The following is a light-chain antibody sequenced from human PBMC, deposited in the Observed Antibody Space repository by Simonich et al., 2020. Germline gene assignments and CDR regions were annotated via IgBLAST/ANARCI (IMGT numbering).Light chain of an antibody. Sequence: EIQLTKSPSSLPASVGDRVTLHCRASQGFSNSLAGYQQKPGKDPKLLLYAASRLESGVPSRFSGSGSGTDYTLTISSLQPEDFATYYCQQYYSTPYTFGQGTKLEIK. CDR2: AAS. CDR1: QGFSNS. CDR3: QQYYSTPYT. J-gene: IGKJ2*01. V-gene: IGKV1-NL1*01.